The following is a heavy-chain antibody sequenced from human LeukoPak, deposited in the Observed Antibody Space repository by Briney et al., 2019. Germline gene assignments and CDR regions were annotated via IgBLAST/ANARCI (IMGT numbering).Heavy chain of an antibody. Sequence: GGSLRLSCEASGFTFSDHYMSWIRQVPGKGLEWLLYIGPSGSAIYYADSVKGRFTISRDNAKNSLYLQMNSLRAEDTAVYYCARDPRPNYYDSSGLSWGQGTLVTVSS. CDR3: ARDPRPNYYDSSGLS. CDR2: IGPSGSAI. V-gene: IGHV3-11*01. D-gene: IGHD3-22*01. CDR1: GFTFSDHY. J-gene: IGHJ4*02.